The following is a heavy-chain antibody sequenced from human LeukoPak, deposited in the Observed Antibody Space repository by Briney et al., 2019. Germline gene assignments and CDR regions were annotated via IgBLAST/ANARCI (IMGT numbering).Heavy chain of an antibody. D-gene: IGHD3-10*01. CDR2: IWYDGSNK. CDR3: VRDLPRTSGP. CDR1: GFTFSSYG. Sequence: PGGSLRLSCAASGFTFSSYGMHWVRQAPGKGLEWVAVIWYDGSNKYYADSVKGRFTISRDNSKNTLYLQMNSLRVEDTAVYYCVRDLPRTSGPWGQGTLVTVSS. J-gene: IGHJ5*02. V-gene: IGHV3-33*01.